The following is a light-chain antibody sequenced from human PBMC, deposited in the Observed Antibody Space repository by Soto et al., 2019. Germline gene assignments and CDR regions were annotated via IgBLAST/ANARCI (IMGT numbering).Light chain of an antibody. V-gene: IGKV3-20*01. CDR3: QQYDSSRWT. CDR2: AAS. J-gene: IGKJ1*01. CDR1: QSVSSTY. Sequence: EVVLTQSPDTLSLFPGERATLSCRASQSVSSTYLAWYQQKPGQAPRPLISAASSRATGTPDRFSGSGSGTDFTLTISRLEPEDFAVYYCQQYDSSRWTFGQGTKVDIK.